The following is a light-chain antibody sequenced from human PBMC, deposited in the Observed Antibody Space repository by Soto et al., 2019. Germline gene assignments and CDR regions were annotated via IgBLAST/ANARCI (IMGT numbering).Light chain of an antibody. J-gene: IGKJ1*01. CDR2: GTS. CDR1: QNISRS. Sequence: DIQMTQSPSSVSASVGDRVTITCRASQNISRSLAWYQQKPGQGPSLLIYGTSTRAGGVPARFSGGGSGTEFTLTITSLQPDDFATYYCQHYNSYSEAFGQGTKVDIK. CDR3: QHYNSYSEA. V-gene: IGKV1-5*01.